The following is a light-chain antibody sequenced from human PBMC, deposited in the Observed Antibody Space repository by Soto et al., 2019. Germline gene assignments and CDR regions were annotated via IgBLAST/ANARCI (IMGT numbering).Light chain of an antibody. Sequence: DIQMTQSPSSLSASVGDRVTITCRASQSISRYLNWYQQKPGKAPTLLIYAASSLQSGVPSRFSGSGSGTDFTLTISSLQPEDSATYYCQQSYSTPRLFTFGQGTNLEI. V-gene: IGKV1-39*01. CDR3: QQSYSTPRLFT. CDR2: AAS. CDR1: QSISRY. J-gene: IGKJ2*01.